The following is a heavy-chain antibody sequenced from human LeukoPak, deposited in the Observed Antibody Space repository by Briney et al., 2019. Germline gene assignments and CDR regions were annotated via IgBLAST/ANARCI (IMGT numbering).Heavy chain of an antibody. CDR2: ISASGGST. CDR1: GFTFSSYA. CDR3: AKDRQQWPTYFDY. J-gene: IGHJ4*02. V-gene: IGHV3-23*01. Sequence: GGSLRLSCAASGFTFSSYAMSWVRQAPGKGLEWVSAISASGGSTYYADSVKGRFTISRGNSKNTLYLQMNSLRAEDTAVYYCAKDRQQWPTYFDYWGQGTLVTVSS. D-gene: IGHD6-19*01.